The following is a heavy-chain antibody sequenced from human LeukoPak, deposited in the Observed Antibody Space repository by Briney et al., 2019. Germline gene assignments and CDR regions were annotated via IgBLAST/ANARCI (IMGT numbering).Heavy chain of an antibody. CDR1: GGSISSYY. CDR3: AGERLSMVGGVIPKKAWGWFAP. D-gene: IGHD3-10*01. V-gene: IGHV4-4*07. CDR2: IYISGST. J-gene: IGHJ5*02. Sequence: SETLSLTCTVSGGSISSYYWSWIRQPAGKGLEWIGRIYISGSTNYNPSLKSRVTMSVDTSKNQFSLKLSSVTAADTAVYYCAGERLSMVGGVIPKKAWGWFAPWGQGTLVTVSS.